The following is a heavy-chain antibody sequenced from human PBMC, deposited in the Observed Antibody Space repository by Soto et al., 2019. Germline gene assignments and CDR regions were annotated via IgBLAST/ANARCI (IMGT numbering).Heavy chain of an antibody. D-gene: IGHD4-17*01. CDR2: IYPSDSDT. Sequence: RGESLKISCKGSGYRFTNYWIAWVRQMPGKGLEYIGIIYPSDSDTRYSPSFQGQVTISADKSISTAYLQWSSLKASDTAIYYCARHGFYGDYSSNYFDPWGQGTLVTVSS. CDR1: GYRFTNYW. J-gene: IGHJ5*02. CDR3: ARHGFYGDYSSNYFDP. V-gene: IGHV5-51*01.